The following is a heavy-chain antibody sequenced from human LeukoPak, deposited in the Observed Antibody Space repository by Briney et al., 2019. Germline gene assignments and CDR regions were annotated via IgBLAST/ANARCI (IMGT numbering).Heavy chain of an antibody. V-gene: IGHV3-48*03. J-gene: IGHJ4*02. CDR1: SFTFSTYE. Sequence: GRSLRLSCAASSFTFSTYEMSWVRQAPGKGLGWVSYLRTSASNIYYTDSVKGRFTIDKDNATNSLYLRRNCRRAKDTAVYYCASFYDNSWSDYWGQGTLVTVPS. CDR3: ASFYDNSWSDY. D-gene: IGHD3-22*01. CDR2: LRTSASNI.